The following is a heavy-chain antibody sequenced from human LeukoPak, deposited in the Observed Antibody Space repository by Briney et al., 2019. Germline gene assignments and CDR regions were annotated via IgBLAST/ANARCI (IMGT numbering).Heavy chain of an antibody. CDR3: ARGYCTNGVCYTRFDP. CDR2: IIPIFGTA. J-gene: IGHJ5*02. Sequence: GASVKVSCKASGGTFSSYAISWVRQAPGQGLEWMGGIIPIFGTANYAQKFQGRVTITADESTSTAYMELSSLRSDDTAVYYCARGYCTNGVCYTRFDPWGQGTLVTVSS. D-gene: IGHD2-8*01. V-gene: IGHV1-69*13. CDR1: GGTFSSYA.